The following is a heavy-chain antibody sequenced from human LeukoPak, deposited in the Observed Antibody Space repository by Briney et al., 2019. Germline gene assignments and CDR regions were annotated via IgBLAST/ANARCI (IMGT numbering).Heavy chain of an antibody. V-gene: IGHV4-34*01. CDR3: ARGRITIFGVASRFDP. D-gene: IGHD3-3*01. CDR2: INHSGST. CDR1: GGSFSGYY. J-gene: IGHJ5*02. Sequence: SETLSLTCAVYGGSFSGYYWSWIRQPPGKGLEWIGEINHSGSTNYNPSLKSRVTISVGTSKNQFSLKLSSVTAADTAVYYCARGRITIFGVASRFDPWGQGTLVTVSS.